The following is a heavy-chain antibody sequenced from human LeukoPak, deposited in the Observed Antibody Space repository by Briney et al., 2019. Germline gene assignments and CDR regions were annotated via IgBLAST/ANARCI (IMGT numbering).Heavy chain of an antibody. D-gene: IGHD2-15*01. CDR3: AKGRCSGGSCYVHYYYYMDV. Sequence: GGSLRLSCAASGFTFSSYAMSWVRQAPGKGLEWVSAISGSGGSTYYADSVKGRFTISRDNSKNTLYLQMNSLRAEDTAVYYCAKGRCSGGSCYVHYYYYMDVWGKGTTVTVSS. CDR2: ISGSGGST. J-gene: IGHJ6*03. V-gene: IGHV3-23*01. CDR1: GFTFSSYA.